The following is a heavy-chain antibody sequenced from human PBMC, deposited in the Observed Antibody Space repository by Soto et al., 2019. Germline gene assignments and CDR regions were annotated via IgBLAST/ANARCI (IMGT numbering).Heavy chain of an antibody. CDR1: GYSFTSYW. CDR3: ARRQDYDSSGYYYGEGIYFDY. Sequence: GESLKISCKGSGYSFTSYWIGWVRQMPGKGLEWMGIIYPGDSDTRYSPSFQGQVTISADKSISTAYLQWSSLKASDTAMYYCARRQDYDSSGYYYGEGIYFDYWGQGTLVTVSS. CDR2: IYPGDSDT. V-gene: IGHV5-51*01. J-gene: IGHJ4*02. D-gene: IGHD3-22*01.